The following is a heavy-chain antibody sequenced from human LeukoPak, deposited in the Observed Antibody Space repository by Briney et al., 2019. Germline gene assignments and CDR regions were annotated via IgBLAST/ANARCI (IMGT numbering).Heavy chain of an antibody. D-gene: IGHD3-22*01. Sequence: GRSLRLSCAASGFTFTAYLIHWVRQAPGKGLEWVAVMSSDGNAMFYADSVKGRYTISRDNSKNTLYLQMNSLRAEDTAVYYCVRESEYYFDHSASFDYWGQGTLVTVSS. CDR2: MSSDGNAM. J-gene: IGHJ4*02. CDR3: VRESEYYFDHSASFDY. V-gene: IGHV3-30-3*01. CDR1: GFTFTAYL.